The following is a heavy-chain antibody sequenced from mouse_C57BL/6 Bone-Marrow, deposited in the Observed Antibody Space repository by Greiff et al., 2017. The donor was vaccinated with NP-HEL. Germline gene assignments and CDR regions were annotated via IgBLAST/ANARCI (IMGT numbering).Heavy chain of an antibody. CDR3: ARGGIYWYYFGY. D-gene: IGHD2-1*01. CDR2: FNPYNDDT. V-gene: IGHV1-47*01. Sequence: QVQLQQSGAELVKPGASVKMSCKASGYTFTTYPMEWVKQNHGKSLEWIGNFNPYNDDTEYNEKFKNKATLTVEKSSSTVYLELSRLTSDDSSVYYCARGGIYWYYFGYWGQGPTLTVSS. J-gene: IGHJ2*01. CDR1: GYTFTTYP.